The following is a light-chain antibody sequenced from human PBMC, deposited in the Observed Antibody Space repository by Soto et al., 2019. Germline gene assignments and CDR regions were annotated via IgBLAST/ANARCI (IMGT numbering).Light chain of an antibody. Sequence: EIVLTQSPATLSLSPGDRASLSCRASQSVSTYLAWYQQKPGQAPRLLIYDSSNRAAGTPARFSGSGSGTDFTLTISSLEPEDFAVYYCQQRVFRVTFGGGTKVDIK. CDR1: QSVSTY. CDR3: QQRVFRVT. J-gene: IGKJ4*01. CDR2: DSS. V-gene: IGKV3-11*01.